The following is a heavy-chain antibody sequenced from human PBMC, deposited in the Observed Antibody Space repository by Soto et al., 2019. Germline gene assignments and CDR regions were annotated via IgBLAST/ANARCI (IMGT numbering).Heavy chain of an antibody. V-gene: IGHV3-74*01. CDR1: GFTFSSYW. Sequence: GGSLRLSCAASGFTFSSYWMHWVRQAPGKGLVWVSRINSDGSSTSYADSVKGRFTISGDNAKKQLYLKMNSLSAEDRAVFYWARELETLGTSHKQIYYYYYGMDVWGQGTTVTVSS. CDR2: INSDGSST. J-gene: IGHJ6*02. CDR3: ARELETLGTSHKQIYYYYYGMDV. D-gene: IGHD2-2*01.